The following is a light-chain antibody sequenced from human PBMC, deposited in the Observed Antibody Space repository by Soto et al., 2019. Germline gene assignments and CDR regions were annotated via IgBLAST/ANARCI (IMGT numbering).Light chain of an antibody. V-gene: IGKV3-15*01. CDR1: QSVSNN. CDR3: QQYTTWSPLT. CDR2: GAS. J-gene: IGKJ4*01. Sequence: EIVMTQSPATLSVSPGERATLSCRASQSVSNNLAWYQQKPGQAPRLLIYGASTRATGIPARFSASGSGTEFTLTISSLQSEDFAVDYCQQYTTWSPLTFGGGTKVETK.